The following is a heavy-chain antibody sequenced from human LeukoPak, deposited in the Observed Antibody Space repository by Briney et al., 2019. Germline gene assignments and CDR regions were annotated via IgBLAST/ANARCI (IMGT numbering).Heavy chain of an antibody. J-gene: IGHJ5*02. Sequence: GESLKISCEASGHSFTNHWLGWVRQMPGKGLEWMGIINLGDSETQYSPSFQGQVTISLDKSINTAYLQWRSLKASATAMYYCARRPYSGSPNWFDPWGQGTLVTVSS. V-gene: IGHV5-51*01. CDR3: ARRPYSGSPNWFDP. CDR1: GHSFTNHW. CDR2: INLGDSET. D-gene: IGHD1-26*01.